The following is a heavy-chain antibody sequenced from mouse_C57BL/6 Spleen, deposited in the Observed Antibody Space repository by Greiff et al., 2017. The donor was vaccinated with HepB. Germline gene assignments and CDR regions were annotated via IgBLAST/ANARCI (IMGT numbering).Heavy chain of an antibody. CDR1: GFSLTSYG. CDR3: AKPPLTGPYWYFDV. V-gene: IGHV2-5*01. CDR2: IWRGGST. J-gene: IGHJ1*03. Sequence: VKLMESGPGLVQPSQSLSITCTVSGFSLTSYGVHWVRQSPGKGLEWLGVIWRGGSTDYNAAFMSRLSITKDNSKSQVFFKMNSLQADDTAIYYCAKPPLTGPYWYFDVWGTGTTVTVSS. D-gene: IGHD4-1*01.